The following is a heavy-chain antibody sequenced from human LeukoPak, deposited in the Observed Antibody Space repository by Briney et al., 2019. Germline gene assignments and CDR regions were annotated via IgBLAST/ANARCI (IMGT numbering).Heavy chain of an antibody. J-gene: IGHJ5*02. CDR1: GFTVSSTY. Sequence: GGSLRLSCAASGFTVSSTYMTWIRQTPGKGLEWLSYIDNSGSATYYVDSVKGRFTISRDNTKKSLYLQMNNLRAEDTAVYYCARVGGARELLRNPNWFDPWGQGTLVTVSS. CDR3: ARVGGARELLRNPNWFDP. CDR2: IDNSGSAT. D-gene: IGHD1-26*01. V-gene: IGHV3-11*01.